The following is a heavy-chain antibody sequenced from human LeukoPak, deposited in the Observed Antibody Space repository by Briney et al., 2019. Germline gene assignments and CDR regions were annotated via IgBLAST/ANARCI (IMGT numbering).Heavy chain of an antibody. Sequence: RGSVRLSCGAAGFTFSSYGMHWVPQAPGKGLGGAAFIPYDGNNTYYEDPVKGPFTNSSDNCNNPLYLQMTSLTAEDTSVYYFAKEYSSGWPPFAYWGQGNLATVSS. J-gene: IGHJ4*02. D-gene: IGHD6-19*01. V-gene: IGHV3-30*02. CDR3: AKEYSSGWPPFAY. CDR2: IPYDGNNT. CDR1: GFTFSSYG.